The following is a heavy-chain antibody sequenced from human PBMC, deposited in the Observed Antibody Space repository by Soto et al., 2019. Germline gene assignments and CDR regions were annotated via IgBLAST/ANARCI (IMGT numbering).Heavy chain of an antibody. J-gene: IGHJ6*02. CDR2: TYYRSRWYN. Sequence: SQTLSLTCVISGDSVSSNSVAWNWVRQSPSRGLEWLGRTYYRSRWYNDYAVSVRSRIAINPDTSKNHFSLQLNSVTPDDTAVYYCARSEEDSDYYYYYGMDLWGQGTTVTVSS. D-gene: IGHD2-15*01. CDR1: GDSVSSNSVA. CDR3: ARSEEDSDYYYYYGMDL. V-gene: IGHV6-1*01.